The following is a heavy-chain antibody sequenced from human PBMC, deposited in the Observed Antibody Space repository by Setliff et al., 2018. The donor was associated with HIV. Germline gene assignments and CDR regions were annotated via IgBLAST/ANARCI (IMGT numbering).Heavy chain of an antibody. CDR2: ISSNTNHI. Sequence: GSLRLSCEVSGFTVSNNYMNWVRQSPGKGLEWVSSISSNTNHIYYADSVKGRFTISRDNSKNTLYLQMNSLRAEDTAVYYCAREGSINDIFTGGYMDVWGKGTTVTVSS. CDR3: AREGSINDIFTGGYMDV. J-gene: IGHJ6*03. V-gene: IGHV3-21*01. CDR1: GFTVSNNY. D-gene: IGHD3-9*01.